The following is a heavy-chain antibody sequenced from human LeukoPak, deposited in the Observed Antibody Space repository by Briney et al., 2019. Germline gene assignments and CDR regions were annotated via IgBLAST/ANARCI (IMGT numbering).Heavy chain of an antibody. V-gene: IGHV3-66*01. D-gene: IGHD2-2*01. CDR3: AXXXXXXSTSCGERYNWFDP. Sequence: GGSLRLSCAASGFTVSSNYMSWVRQAPGKGLEWVSVIYSGGSTYYADSVKGRFTISRDNSKNTLYLQMNSLRAEDTAVYYFAXXXXXXSTSCGERYNWFDPWGQGTLVTVSS. CDR1: GFTVSSNY. J-gene: IGHJ5*02. CDR2: IYSGGST.